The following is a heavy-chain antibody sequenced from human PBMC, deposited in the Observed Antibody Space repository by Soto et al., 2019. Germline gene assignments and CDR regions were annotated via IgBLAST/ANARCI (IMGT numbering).Heavy chain of an antibody. D-gene: IGHD3-22*01. V-gene: IGHV2-70*01. CDR3: ARGYDSSGYSGYYYYGMDV. CDR2: IDWDDDK. Sequence: GSGPTLVNPAQTLTLTCTFSGFSLSTSGMCVSWIRQPPGKALEWLALIDWDDDKYYSTSLKTRLTISKDTSKNQVVLTMTNMDPVDTATYYCARGYDSSGYSGYYYYGMDVWGQGTTVTVSS. CDR1: GFSLSTSGMC. J-gene: IGHJ6*02.